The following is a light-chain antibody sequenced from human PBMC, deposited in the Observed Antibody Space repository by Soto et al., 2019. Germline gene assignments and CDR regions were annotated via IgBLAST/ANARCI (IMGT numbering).Light chain of an antibody. CDR3: QSYDSTLSARYV. J-gene: IGLJ1*01. CDR1: SSDIGGYYY. CDR2: QVT. V-gene: IGLV2-14*01. Sequence: QSALTQPASVSGSPGQSITISCTGTSSDIGGYYYVSWYQHHPGKAPKLLIYQVTNRPSRVSNRFSGSKSGNTASLTISGLQADDEADYYCQSYDSTLSARYVFGTGTKVTVL.